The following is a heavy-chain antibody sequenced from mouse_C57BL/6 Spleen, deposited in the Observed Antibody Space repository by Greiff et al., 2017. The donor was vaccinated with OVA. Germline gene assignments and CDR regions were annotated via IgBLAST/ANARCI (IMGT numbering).Heavy chain of an antibody. CDR2: ISSGSSTI. D-gene: IGHD1-1*01. CDR3: ARADYGKVYFDY. J-gene: IGHJ2*01. CDR1: GFTFSDYG. V-gene: IGHV5-17*01. Sequence: EVKLMESGGGLVKPGGSLKLSCAASGFTFSDYGMHWVRQAPEKGLEWVAYISSGSSTIYYADTVKGRFTISRDNAKNTLFLQMTSLRSEDTAMYYCARADYGKVYFDYWGQGTTLTVSS.